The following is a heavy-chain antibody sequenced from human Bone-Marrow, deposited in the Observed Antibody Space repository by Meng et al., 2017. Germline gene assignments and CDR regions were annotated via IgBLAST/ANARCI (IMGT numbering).Heavy chain of an antibody. Sequence: QAQVVRAGDPMKTPWHPVDASCRRSGVISCSEAIAWVGKAPGQVREWKGGNIPIFGTANYAQKFKGRVTITAEESTSTAYMELSSLRSEDTAVYYCARGRYSGSFDYWGQGTLVTVSS. CDR3: ARGRYSGSFDY. CDR1: GVISCSEA. CDR2: NIPIFGTA. V-gene: IGHV1-69*01. J-gene: IGHJ4*02. D-gene: IGHD1-26*01.